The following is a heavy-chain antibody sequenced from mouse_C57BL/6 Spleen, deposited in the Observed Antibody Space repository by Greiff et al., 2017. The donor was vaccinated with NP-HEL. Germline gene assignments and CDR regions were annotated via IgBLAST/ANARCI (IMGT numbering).Heavy chain of an antibody. Sequence: QVQLQQPGAELVRPGSSVKLSCKASGYTFTSYWMDWVKQRPGQGLEWIGNIYPSDSETHYNQKFKDKATLTVDKSSSTAYMQLSSLTSEDSAVYYCARSRTYSPFDYWGQGTTLTVSS. J-gene: IGHJ2*01. CDR3: ARSRTYSPFDY. D-gene: IGHD5-1*01. CDR2: IYPSDSET. V-gene: IGHV1-61*01. CDR1: GYTFTSYW.